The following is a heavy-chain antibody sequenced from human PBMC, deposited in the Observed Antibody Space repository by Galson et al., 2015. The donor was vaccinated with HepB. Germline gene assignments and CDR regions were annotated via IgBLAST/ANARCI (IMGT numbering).Heavy chain of an antibody. CDR3: TRSIVAPPPYYYGMDV. Sequence: SLRLSCAASGFTFGDYAMSWVRQAPGKGLEWVGFIRSKAYGGTTEYAASVKGRFTISRDDSKSIAYLQMNSLKTEDTAVYYCTRSIVAPPPYYYGMDVWGQGTTVTVSS. CDR2: IRSKAYGGTT. V-gene: IGHV3-49*04. CDR1: GFTFGDYA. D-gene: IGHD5-12*01. J-gene: IGHJ6*02.